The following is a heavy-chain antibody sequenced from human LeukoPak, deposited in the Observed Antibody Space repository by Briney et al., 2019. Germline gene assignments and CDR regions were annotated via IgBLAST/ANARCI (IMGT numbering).Heavy chain of an antibody. J-gene: IGHJ5*02. CDR3: ARDPYYYGSGSHYNWFNP. CDR1: GYTFTSYD. Sequence: ASVKVSCKASGYTFTSYDINWVRQATGQGLEWMGWMNPNSGNTGYAQKLQGRVTMTTDTSTSTAYMELRSLRSDDTAVYYCARDPYYYGSGSHYNWFNPWGQGTLVTVSS. D-gene: IGHD3-10*01. V-gene: IGHV1-8*01. CDR2: MNPNSGNT.